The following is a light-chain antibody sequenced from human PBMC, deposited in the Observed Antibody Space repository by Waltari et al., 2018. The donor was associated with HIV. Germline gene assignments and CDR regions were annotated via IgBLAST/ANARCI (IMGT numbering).Light chain of an antibody. V-gene: IGLV2-11*01. CDR2: DVT. CDR1: SSDVGGYNY. J-gene: IGLJ3*02. CDR3: CSYAGRYTWV. Sequence: QSALTQPRSVSGSPGQSVTISCSGTSSDVGGYNYVSWHQQHPGKAPKLMIYDVTERPSGVPDRFSGSKSGNTASLTISGLQADDEADYYCCSYAGRYTWVFGGGTELTVL.